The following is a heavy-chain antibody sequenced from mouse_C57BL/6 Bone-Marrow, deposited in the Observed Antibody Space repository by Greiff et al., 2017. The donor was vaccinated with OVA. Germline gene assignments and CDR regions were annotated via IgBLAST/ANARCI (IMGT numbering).Heavy chain of an antibody. J-gene: IGHJ3*01. D-gene: IGHD1-1*01. CDR3: ARKITTVVDWFAY. Sequence: QVQLQQSGAELARPGASVKLSCKASGYTFTSYGISWVKQRTGQGLEWIGEIYPRSGNTYYNEKFKGKATLTADKASSTAYMELRSLTSEDSAVYYCARKITTVVDWFAYWGQGTLVTVSA. CDR1: GYTFTSYG. V-gene: IGHV1-81*01. CDR2: IYPRSGNT.